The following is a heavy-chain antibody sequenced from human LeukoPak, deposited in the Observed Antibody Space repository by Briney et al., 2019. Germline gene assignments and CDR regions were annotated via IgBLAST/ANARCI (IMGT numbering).Heavy chain of an antibody. Sequence: GGSLRLSCAASGFTFSNYWVHWVRQAPGEGLVWVSRINPDGSTINYADSVKGRFTISRDNSKNTLYLLMNSLRAEDTAVYYCASKIPSSVKYYFDYWGQGTLVTVSS. CDR1: GFTFSNYW. J-gene: IGHJ4*02. V-gene: IGHV3-74*01. CDR3: ASKIPSSVKYYFDY. CDR2: INPDGSTI. D-gene: IGHD3-22*01.